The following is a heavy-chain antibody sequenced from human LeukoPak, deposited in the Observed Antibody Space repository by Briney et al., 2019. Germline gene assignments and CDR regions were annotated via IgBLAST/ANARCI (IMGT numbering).Heavy chain of an antibody. CDR2: IYPGDSDT. D-gene: IGHD5-12*01. Sequence: PGESLKISCKGSGYTFASYWIGWVRQMPGKGLEWMGIIYPGDSDTRYSPSFQGQVTISADKSISTAYLQWSSLKASDTAMYYCARGHLYDYSTTSYYFDYWGQGTLVTVSS. V-gene: IGHV5-51*01. CDR1: GYTFASYW. J-gene: IGHJ4*02. CDR3: ARGHLYDYSTTSYYFDY.